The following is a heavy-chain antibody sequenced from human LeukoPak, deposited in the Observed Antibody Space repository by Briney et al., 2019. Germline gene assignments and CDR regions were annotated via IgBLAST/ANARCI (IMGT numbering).Heavy chain of an antibody. V-gene: IGHV4-39*01. Sequence: SETLSLTCTASGGSISSSSYYWGWIRQPPGKGLEWIGSIYYSGSTYYNPSLKSRVTISVDTSKNQFSLKLSSVTAADTAVYYCARQGAEGSYGVIDFDYWGQGTLVTVSS. J-gene: IGHJ4*02. D-gene: IGHD5-18*01. CDR1: GGSISSSSYY. CDR3: ARQGAEGSYGVIDFDY. CDR2: IYYSGST.